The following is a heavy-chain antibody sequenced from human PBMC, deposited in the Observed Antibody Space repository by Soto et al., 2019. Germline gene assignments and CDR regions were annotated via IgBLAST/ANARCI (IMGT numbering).Heavy chain of an antibody. CDR3: ARDVKEVIRNFDYVWQTYRYTYYGMDV. CDR2: ISDSSDTI. V-gene: IGHV3-48*01. Sequence: PGGSLRLSCAASGFTFSDYGMNWVRQAPGKGLEWISYISDSSDTIYYADSVKGRFTISRDNAKNSLYLQMNSLRAEDTAIYYCARDVKEVIRNFDYVWQTYRYTYYGMDVWGQGTTVTVSS. D-gene: IGHD3-16*02. J-gene: IGHJ6*02. CDR1: GFTFSDYG.